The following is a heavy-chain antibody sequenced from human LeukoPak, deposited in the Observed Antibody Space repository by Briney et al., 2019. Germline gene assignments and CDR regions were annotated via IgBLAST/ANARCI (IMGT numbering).Heavy chain of an antibody. CDR1: GGSISSYY. CDR3: ARDRIRDCGGACYVDY. Sequence: SETLSLTCTVSGGSISSYYWSWIRQPPGKGLEWIGYIYYSGSTNYNPSLKSRVTISVDTSKNQFSLKLSSVTAADTAVYYCARDRIRDCGGACYVDYWGQGTLVTVSS. J-gene: IGHJ4*02. D-gene: IGHD2-21*02. CDR2: IYYSGST. V-gene: IGHV4-59*01.